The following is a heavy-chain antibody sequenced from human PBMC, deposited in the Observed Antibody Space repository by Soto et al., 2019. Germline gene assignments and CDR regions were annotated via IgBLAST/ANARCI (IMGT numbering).Heavy chain of an antibody. Sequence: SETLSLTCAVYGGSFSGYYWSWIRQPPGKGLEWIGEINHSGSTNYNPSLKSRVTISVDTSKNQFSLKLSPVTAADTAVYYCARAGDTAMDYWGQGTLVTVSS. CDR3: ARAGDTAMDY. CDR2: INHSGST. D-gene: IGHD5-18*01. V-gene: IGHV4-34*01. CDR1: GGSFSGYY. J-gene: IGHJ4*02.